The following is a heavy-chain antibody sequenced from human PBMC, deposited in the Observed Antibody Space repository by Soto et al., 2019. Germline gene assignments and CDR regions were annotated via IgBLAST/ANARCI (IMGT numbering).Heavy chain of an antibody. Sequence: SETLSLTCAVYGGSFSGYYWSWIRQPPGKGLEWIGEINHSGSTNYNPSLKSRVTISVDTSKNQFSLKLSSVTAADTAVYYCARGKRGVYCSSTSCYNNCFDPWGQGTLVTVSS. D-gene: IGHD2-2*01. J-gene: IGHJ5*02. CDR2: INHSGST. CDR1: GGSFSGYY. V-gene: IGHV4-34*01. CDR3: ARGKRGVYCSSTSCYNNCFDP.